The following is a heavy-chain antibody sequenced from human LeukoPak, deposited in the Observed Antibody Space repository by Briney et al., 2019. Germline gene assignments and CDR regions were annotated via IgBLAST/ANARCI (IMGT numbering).Heavy chain of an antibody. D-gene: IGHD3-22*01. CDR3: ASTYSYDSSGYYPFDY. J-gene: IGHJ4*02. V-gene: IGHV3-64D*06. CDR1: GFTFSRYA. Sequence: GGSLRLSCSASGFTFSRYAMHWVRQPPGKGLEYVSAITNNGRSTYYADSVKGRFTISRDNSKNTLYLQMSSLRAEDTAVYYCASTYSYDSSGYYPFDYWGLGTLVTVPS. CDR2: ITNNGRST.